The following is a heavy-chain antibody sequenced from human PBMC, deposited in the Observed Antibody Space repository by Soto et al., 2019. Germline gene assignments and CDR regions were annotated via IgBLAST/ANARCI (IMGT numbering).Heavy chain of an antibody. CDR2: MNPNNGNT. Sequence: ASVKVSCKASGYTFIRYGNTWVRQAPGQGLEWMGWMNPNNGNTSYAQKFKGRVTMTRNTSISTAYMELSSLRSEDTAVYYCARGRSYGFPFDYWGQGTPVTVSS. D-gene: IGHD5-18*01. CDR3: ARGRSYGFPFDY. J-gene: IGHJ4*02. V-gene: IGHV1-8*01. CDR1: GYTFIRYG.